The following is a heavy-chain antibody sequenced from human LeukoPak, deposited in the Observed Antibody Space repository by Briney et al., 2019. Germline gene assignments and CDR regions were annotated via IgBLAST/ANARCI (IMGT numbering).Heavy chain of an antibody. V-gene: IGHV3-49*01. CDR3: TSTIEEYYYDSSGYYSYGDY. CDR1: GFTFGDYA. Sequence: GGSLRLSCTASGFTFGDYAMSWFRQAPGKGLEWVGFIRSKAYGGTTEYAASVKGRFTISRDGSKSIAYLQMNSLKTEDTAVYYCTSTIEEYYYDSSGYYSYGDYWGQGTLVTVSS. D-gene: IGHD3-22*01. CDR2: IRSKAYGGTT. J-gene: IGHJ4*02.